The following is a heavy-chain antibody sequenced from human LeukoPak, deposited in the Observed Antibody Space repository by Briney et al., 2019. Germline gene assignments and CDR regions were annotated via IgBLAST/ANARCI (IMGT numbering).Heavy chain of an antibody. CDR2: IIPIFGTA. CDR3: ARAGGYSYGSPRYYYYYYMDV. Sequence: SVKVSCKASGGTFSSYAVSWVRQAPGQGLEWTGGIIPIFGTANYAQKFQGRVTITTDESTSTAYMELSSLRSEDTAVYYCARAGGYSYGSPRYYYYYYMDVWGKGTTVTVSS. D-gene: IGHD5-18*01. CDR1: GGTFSSYA. V-gene: IGHV1-69*05. J-gene: IGHJ6*03.